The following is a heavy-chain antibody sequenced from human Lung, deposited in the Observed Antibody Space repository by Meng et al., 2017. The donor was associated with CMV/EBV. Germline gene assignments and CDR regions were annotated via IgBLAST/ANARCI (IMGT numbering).Heavy chain of an antibody. D-gene: IGHD2-15*01. CDR3: AKRLPYYGMDV. J-gene: IGHJ6*01. V-gene: IGHV3-23*01. Sequence: GESLKISCATSGFIFSTYAMNWVRQAPGKGLEWVSTINSGSRGTIFYANSVRGRFTISRDDSRNTLYLQMISLRAEDTAIYYCAKRLPYYGMDVWGQGTADTVSS. CDR1: GFIFSTYA. CDR2: INSGSRGTI.